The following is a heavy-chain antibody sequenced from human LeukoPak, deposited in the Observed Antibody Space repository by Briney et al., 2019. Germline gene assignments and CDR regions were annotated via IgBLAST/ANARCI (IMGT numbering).Heavy chain of an antibody. J-gene: IGHJ4*02. CDR1: GFPFSTYA. CDR3: AEDVYGDYGGLDY. V-gene: IGHV3-23*01. Sequence: GGSLRLSCAASGFPFSTYAMSWVRQAPGKGLEWVSSIRGSDGSTYYADSVKGRFAISRDNSKNTLYLQMNSLRAEDTAVYYSAEDVYGDYGGLDYWGQGTLVTVSS. CDR2: IRGSDGST. D-gene: IGHD4-17*01.